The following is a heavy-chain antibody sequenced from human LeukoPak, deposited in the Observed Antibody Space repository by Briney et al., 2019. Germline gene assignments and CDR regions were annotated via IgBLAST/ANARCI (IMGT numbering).Heavy chain of an antibody. D-gene: IGHD5-24*01. CDR2: ISSTSSYI. J-gene: IGHJ4*02. CDR1: GFTFTSYA. CDR3: ATGDGYKFDY. V-gene: IGHV3-21*01. Sequence: GGSLRLSCAASGFTFTSYAMNWVRQAPGKGLEWVSSISSTSSYIYYADSVKGRFTISRDNAKNSLYLQMNSLRAEDTVVYYCATGDGYKFDYWGQGTLVTVSS.